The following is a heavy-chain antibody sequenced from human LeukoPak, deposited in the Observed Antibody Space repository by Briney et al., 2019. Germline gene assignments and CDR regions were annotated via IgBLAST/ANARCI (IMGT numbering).Heavy chain of an antibody. Sequence: SETLSLTCTVSGGSISSGSYYWSWIRQPAGKGLEGIGRIYTSGSTNYNPSLKSRVTISVDTSKNQFSLKLSSVTAADTAVYYCARDSGSYLGAFDIWGQGTMVTVSS. V-gene: IGHV4-61*02. CDR2: IYTSGST. CDR3: ARDSGSYLGAFDI. D-gene: IGHD1-26*01. J-gene: IGHJ3*02. CDR1: GGSISSGSYY.